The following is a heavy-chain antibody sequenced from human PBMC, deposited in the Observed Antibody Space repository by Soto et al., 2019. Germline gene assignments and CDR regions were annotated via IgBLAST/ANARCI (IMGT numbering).Heavy chain of an antibody. V-gene: IGHV1-2*02. CDR1: GYTLTDYY. D-gene: IGHD6-19*01. CDR2: INPKNGDT. CDR3: ARSSGSYWYCGLDV. J-gene: IGHJ6*02. Sequence: GASVKVSCKPSGYTLTDYYIHWVRQAPGQGPEWMGWINPKNGDTKSAQNFQGRVTMTRDMSVTTAYLDLSSPTSDDTAQYYCARSSGSYWYCGLDVWGQGTTVTFSS.